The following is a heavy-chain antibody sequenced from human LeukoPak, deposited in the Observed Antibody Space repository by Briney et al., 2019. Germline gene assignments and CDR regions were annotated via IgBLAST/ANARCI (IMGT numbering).Heavy chain of an antibody. J-gene: IGHJ4*02. CDR1: GYTFTSYG. CDR2: ISAYNGNT. Sequence: GASVKVSCKASGYTFTSYGISWVRQAPGQGLEWMGWISAYNGNTNYAQKLQGRVTMTTDTSTSTAYMELRSLRSDDTAVYYCARDRPYYYGSGSYYNGDYWGQGTLVTVSS. D-gene: IGHD3-10*01. V-gene: IGHV1-18*01. CDR3: ARDRPYYYGSGSYYNGDY.